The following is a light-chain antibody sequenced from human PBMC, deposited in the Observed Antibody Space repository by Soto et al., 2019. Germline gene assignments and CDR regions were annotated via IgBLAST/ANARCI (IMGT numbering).Light chain of an antibody. Sequence: QSALTQPASVSGSPGQSITISCTGTSSDIGGYNYVSWYQQHPGSAPKLMISKVSNRPSGVSNRFSGSKSGNTASLTISGLQAEDEAAYYCSSYTRSSLRVIFGGGTKLTVL. V-gene: IGLV2-14*01. J-gene: IGLJ2*01. CDR1: SSDIGGYNY. CDR2: KVS. CDR3: SSYTRSSLRVI.